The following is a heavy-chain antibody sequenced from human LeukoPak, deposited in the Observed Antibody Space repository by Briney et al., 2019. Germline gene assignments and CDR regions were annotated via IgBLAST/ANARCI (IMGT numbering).Heavy chain of an antibody. Sequence: ASVNVSCKASGYTFTSYAMHWVRQAPGQRLEWMGWINAGNGNTKYSQKFQGRVTITRDTSASTAYMELSSLRSEDTAVYYCARDRRGSGWYGALSYWGQGTLVTVSS. V-gene: IGHV1-3*01. D-gene: IGHD6-19*01. CDR1: GYTFTSYA. CDR2: INAGNGNT. J-gene: IGHJ4*02. CDR3: ARDRRGSGWYGALSY.